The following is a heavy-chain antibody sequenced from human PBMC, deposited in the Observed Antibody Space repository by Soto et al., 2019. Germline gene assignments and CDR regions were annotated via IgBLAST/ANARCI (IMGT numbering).Heavy chain of an antibody. CDR3: ASKSGYTYNWFDP. V-gene: IGHV4-34*01. D-gene: IGHD3-3*01. CDR2: INHSGST. Sequence: QVQLQQWGAGPLKPSETLSLTCAVYGGSFSGYYWSWIRQPPGKGLEWIGEINHSGSTNYSPSLKSRVTISVDTSKNQFSLMLNSVTAADTAVYYCASKSGYTYNWFDPWGQGTLVTVSS. J-gene: IGHJ5*02. CDR1: GGSFSGYY.